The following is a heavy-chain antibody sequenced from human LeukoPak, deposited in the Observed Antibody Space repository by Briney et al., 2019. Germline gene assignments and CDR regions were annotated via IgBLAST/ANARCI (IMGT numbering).Heavy chain of an antibody. CDR3: ARGNRRDGYNSLFDY. J-gene: IGHJ4*02. CDR1: GGTFSSYA. Sequence: SVRVSCKASGGTFSSYAISWLRQAPGQGLEWMGGIIPIFGTANYAQKFQGRVTITADESTSTAYMELSSLRSEDTAVYYCARGNRRDGYNSLFDYWGQGTLVTVSS. D-gene: IGHD5-24*01. V-gene: IGHV1-69*01. CDR2: IIPIFGTA.